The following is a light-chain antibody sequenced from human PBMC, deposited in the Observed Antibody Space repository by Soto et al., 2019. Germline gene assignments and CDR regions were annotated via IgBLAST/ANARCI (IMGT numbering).Light chain of an antibody. Sequence: QSALAQPASVSGSPGQSITISCTGTSSDVGGYNYVSWYQQHPGKAPKLMIYDVSNRPSGVSNRFSGSKSGNTASLTISGLQAEDEADYYSSSYTSTSTLHVFGTVTKATDL. CDR3: SSYTSTSTLHV. J-gene: IGLJ1*01. CDR2: DVS. CDR1: SSDVGGYNY. V-gene: IGLV2-14*01.